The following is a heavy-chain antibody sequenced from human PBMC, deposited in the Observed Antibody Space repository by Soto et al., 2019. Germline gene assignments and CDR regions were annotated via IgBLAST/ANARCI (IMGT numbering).Heavy chain of an antibody. CDR3: TTAQTTCT. CDR1: GFTFTYAS. J-gene: IGHJ5*02. V-gene: IGHV3-15*01. Sequence: GGSLRLSCAASGFTFTYASMSWVRQAPGKGLEWVGLIKSKTDGGTTDYAAPVKGRFAISRDDSKNKLYLQMNRLKTEDTAVYYCTTAQTTCTWGRGTLVTVSS. CDR2: IKSKTDGGTT. D-gene: IGHD2-15*01.